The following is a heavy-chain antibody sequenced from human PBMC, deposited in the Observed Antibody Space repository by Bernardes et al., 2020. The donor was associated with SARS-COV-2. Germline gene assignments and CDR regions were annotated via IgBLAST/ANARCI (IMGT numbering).Heavy chain of an antibody. J-gene: IGHJ5*01. Sequence: SETLSLTCTVSGGSMSSNYWSWVRQSPGGGLEWIGYIYYRGSTNYNPSLKSRVTLSVDTSKSQFSLRMTSVTAADTAVYYCARETANNWFDSWGPGTLVTVSS. V-gene: IGHV4-59*01. CDR1: GGSMSSNY. CDR3: ARETANNWFDS. CDR2: IYYRGST.